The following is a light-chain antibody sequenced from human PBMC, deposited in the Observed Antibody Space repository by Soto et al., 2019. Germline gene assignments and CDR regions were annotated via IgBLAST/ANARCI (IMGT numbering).Light chain of an antibody. J-gene: IGLJ1*01. CDR3: CSYAGSYTYV. CDR2: NVI. Sequence: QSALTQPRSVSGSPGQSVTISCTGTSSDVGGYNFASWYQHHPGKAPQLIIYNVIQRPSGVPDRFSASKSDNTASLTISGLQAEDEADYYCCSYAGSYTYVFGTGTKLTVL. CDR1: SSDVGGYNF. V-gene: IGLV2-11*01.